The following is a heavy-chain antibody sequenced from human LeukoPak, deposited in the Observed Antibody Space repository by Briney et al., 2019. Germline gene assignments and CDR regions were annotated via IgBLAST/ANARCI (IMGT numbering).Heavy chain of an antibody. CDR2: ISAYNGNT. J-gene: IGHJ5*02. CDR1: GYTFTSYG. CDR3: ARDDPYCSSTSCYLVSAWFDP. D-gene: IGHD2-2*01. V-gene: IGHV1-18*01. Sequence: ASVKVSCKASGYTFTSYGISWVRQAPGQGLEWMGWISAYNGNTNYAQKLQGRVTMTTDTSTSTAYMELRSLRSDDTAVYYCARDDPYCSSTSCYLVSAWFDPWGQGTLVTVSS.